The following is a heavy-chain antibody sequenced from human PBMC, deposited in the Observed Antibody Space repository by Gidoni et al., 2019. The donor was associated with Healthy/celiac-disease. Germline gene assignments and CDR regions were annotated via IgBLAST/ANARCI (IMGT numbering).Heavy chain of an antibody. V-gene: IGHV1-3*01. CDR3: ARGLGDFWSGDPDY. CDR1: GYTFTSYA. D-gene: IGHD3-3*01. CDR2: INAGNGNT. J-gene: IGHJ4*02. Sequence: QVQLVQSGAEVKKPGASVKVSCTASGYTFTSYAMHWVRQAPGQRLEWMGWINAGNGNTKYSKKFQGRVTITRDTSASTAYMELSSLRSEDTAVYYCARGLGDFWSGDPDYWGQGTLVTVSS.